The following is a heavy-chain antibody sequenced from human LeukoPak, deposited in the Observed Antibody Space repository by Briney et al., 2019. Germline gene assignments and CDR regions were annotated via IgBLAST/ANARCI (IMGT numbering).Heavy chain of an antibody. CDR2: IRSNTYGGTT. J-gene: IGHJ4*02. CDR1: GFTFGDYA. Sequence: GGPLRLSCTASGFTFGDYALSWVRQAPGKGLEWVGFIRSNTYGGTTQYAASVKGRFTVSRDDSKSIAYLQMNSLKTEDTAVYYCTSGLWTYWGQGTLVTVSS. D-gene: IGHD3/OR15-3a*01. CDR3: TSGLWTY. V-gene: IGHV3-49*04.